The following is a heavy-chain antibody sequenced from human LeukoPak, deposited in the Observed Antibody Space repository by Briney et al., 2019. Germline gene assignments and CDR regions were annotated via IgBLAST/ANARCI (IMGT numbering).Heavy chain of an antibody. CDR1: GFTFSSYA. CDR3: LGLRRYCSSTSCDNDY. D-gene: IGHD2-2*01. J-gene: IGHJ4*02. CDR2: ISGSGGST. V-gene: IGHV3-23*01. Sequence: GGSLRLSCAASGFTFSSYAMSWVRQAPGKGLEWVSAISGSGGSTYYADCVKGGFTISRDNSKNTLYLQMNSLRAEDTAVYYCLGLRRYCSSTSCDNDYWGQGTLVTVSS.